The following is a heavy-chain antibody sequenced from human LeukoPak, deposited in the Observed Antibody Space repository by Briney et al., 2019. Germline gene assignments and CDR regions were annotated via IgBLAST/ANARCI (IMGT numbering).Heavy chain of an antibody. Sequence: NPSETLSLTCTVSGGSISSYYWSWIRQPPGKGLEWIGYIYYSGSTNYNPSLKSRVTISVGTSKNQFSLKLSSVTAADTAVYYCARRWSSGYYWYFDYWGQGTLVTVSS. CDR1: GGSISSYY. V-gene: IGHV4-59*08. D-gene: IGHD3-22*01. J-gene: IGHJ4*02. CDR3: ARRWSSGYYWYFDY. CDR2: IYYSGST.